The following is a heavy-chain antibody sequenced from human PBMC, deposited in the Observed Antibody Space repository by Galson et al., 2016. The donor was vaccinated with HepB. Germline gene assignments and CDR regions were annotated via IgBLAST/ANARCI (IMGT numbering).Heavy chain of an antibody. CDR1: GFSLSTSGMR. CDR3: ARIGGEGYFDY. Sequence: PALVKPTQTLTLTCTFSGFSLSTSGMRVSWIRQPPGKALEWLARIDWDDDEFYSTSQKTRLTIPKDTSKNQVVLTMTNMDPVDTSTYYCARIGGEGYFDYWGQGTLVTVSS. D-gene: IGHD3-16*01. V-gene: IGHV2-70*04. J-gene: IGHJ4*02. CDR2: IDWDDDE.